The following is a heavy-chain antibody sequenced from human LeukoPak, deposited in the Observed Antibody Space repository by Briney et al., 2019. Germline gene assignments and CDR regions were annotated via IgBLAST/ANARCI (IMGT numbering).Heavy chain of an antibody. CDR3: ARSREQQLVFDY. Sequence: GGSLRLSCAASGFTFSSYEMNWVRQAPGKGLEWVSYISSSGSTIYYADSVKGRFTISRDNAKNSLYLQMNSLRAEDTAVYYCARSREQQLVFDYWGQGTLVTVSS. V-gene: IGHV3-48*03. J-gene: IGHJ4*02. CDR1: GFTFSSYE. CDR2: ISSSGSTI. D-gene: IGHD6-13*01.